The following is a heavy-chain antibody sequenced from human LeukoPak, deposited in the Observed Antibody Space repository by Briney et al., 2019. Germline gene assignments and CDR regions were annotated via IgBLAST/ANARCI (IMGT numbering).Heavy chain of an antibody. J-gene: IGHJ4*02. Sequence: ASVKVSCKASGYTFTSYGISWVRQAPGQGLEWMGWISAYNGNTNYAQEFQGRVTMTTDTSTSTAYMELRSLRSDDTAVYYCARGFPPRRNYDSSGYYSYYFDHWGQGTLVTVSS. CDR3: ARGFPPRRNYDSSGYYSYYFDH. CDR2: ISAYNGNT. CDR1: GYTFTSYG. V-gene: IGHV1-18*01. D-gene: IGHD3-22*01.